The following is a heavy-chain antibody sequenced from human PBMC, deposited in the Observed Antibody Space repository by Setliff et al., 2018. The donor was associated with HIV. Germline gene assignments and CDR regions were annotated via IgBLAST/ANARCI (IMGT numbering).Heavy chain of an antibody. CDR2: INANSGSP. D-gene: IGHD4-17*01. CDR1: GYNFENYA. Sequence: GASVKVSCKTSGYNFENYAINWVRQAPGQGLEWMGWINANSGSPTYAQAFTGRFFFSVDTAVATAYLQINNLKTEDTAVYFCAGGLYGDYGGDLNWLDPWGHGTRVTVSS. J-gene: IGHJ5*02. V-gene: IGHV7-4-1*02. CDR3: AGGLYGDYGGDLNWLDP.